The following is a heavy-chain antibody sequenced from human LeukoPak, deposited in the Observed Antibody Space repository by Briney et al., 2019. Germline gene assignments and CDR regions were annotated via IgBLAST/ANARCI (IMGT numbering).Heavy chain of an antibody. CDR1: GGTFISYA. Sequence: SVKVSCKASGGTFISYAISWVRQAPGQGLEWMGGIIPILGTANYAQKFQGRVTITADESTSTAYMELSSLRSEDTAVYYCAREGTTYYYDSSGLDYWGQGTLVTVSS. J-gene: IGHJ4*02. V-gene: IGHV1-69*13. CDR2: IIPILGTA. CDR3: AREGTTYYYDSSGLDY. D-gene: IGHD3-22*01.